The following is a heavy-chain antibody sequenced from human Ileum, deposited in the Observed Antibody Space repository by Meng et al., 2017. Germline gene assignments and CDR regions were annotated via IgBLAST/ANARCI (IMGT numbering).Heavy chain of an antibody. D-gene: IGHD4-11*01. V-gene: IGHV5-51*01. CDR3: ARQGYSNSYFYSYGMDV. J-gene: IGHJ6*02. CDR1: GFSFTSYW. Sequence: GESLKISCTGSGFSFTSYWIAWVRQMPGKGLEWMGIIYPGDSDTRYSPSFQGQVTISADKSISAAYLQLSTLKASDTAMYFCARQGYSNSYFYSYGMDVWGQGTAVTVSS. CDR2: IYPGDSDT.